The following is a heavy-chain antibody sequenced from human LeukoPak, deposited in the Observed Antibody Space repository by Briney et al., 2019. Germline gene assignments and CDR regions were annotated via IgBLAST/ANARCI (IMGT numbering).Heavy chain of an antibody. Sequence: GGSLRLSCAASGFTFSSYAMNWIRQAPGKGLEWVSAISSTGGTTYYADSVKGRFTTSRDNSKNTLYLQMNSLRAEDTAIYYCAKNGDRGAYCSGGSCYPYYYYYMDVWGKGTTVTISS. CDR3: AKNGDRGAYCSGGSCYPYYYYYMDV. V-gene: IGHV3-23*01. CDR2: ISSTGGTT. J-gene: IGHJ6*03. D-gene: IGHD2-15*01. CDR1: GFTFSSYA.